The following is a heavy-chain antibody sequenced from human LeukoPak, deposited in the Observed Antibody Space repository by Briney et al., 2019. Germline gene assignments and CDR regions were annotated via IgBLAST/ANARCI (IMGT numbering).Heavy chain of an antibody. D-gene: IGHD5-18*01. Sequence: GGSLRLSCAASGFTFSSYAMHWVRQAPGKGLEWVAVISYDGSNKYYADSVKGRFTISRDNAKNSLYLQMNGLRAEDTAVYYCARSSDTAMVTDYWGQGTLVTVSS. CDR2: ISYDGSNK. CDR3: ARSSDTAMVTDY. V-gene: IGHV3-30-3*01. CDR1: GFTFSSYA. J-gene: IGHJ4*02.